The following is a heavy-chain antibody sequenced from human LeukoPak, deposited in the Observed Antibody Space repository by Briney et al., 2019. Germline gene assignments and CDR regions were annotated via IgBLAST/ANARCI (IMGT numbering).Heavy chain of an antibody. CDR2: IKTDASEK. J-gene: IGHJ3*02. V-gene: IGHV3-7*03. CDR1: GFIFSNCW. Sequence: GGSLRLSCETSGFIFSNCWMTWVRQAPGKGLEWVANIKTDASEKYYADSVKGRFTISRDNAKNSLYLQMNSLRAEDTALYHCARVRGYCSSTSCYTDAFDIWGQGTMVTVSS. D-gene: IGHD2-2*02. CDR3: ARVRGYCSSTSCYTDAFDI.